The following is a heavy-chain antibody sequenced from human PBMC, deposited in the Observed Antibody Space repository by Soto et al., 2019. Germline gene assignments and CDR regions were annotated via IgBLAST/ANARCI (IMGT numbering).Heavy chain of an antibody. V-gene: IGHV1-69*13. CDR1: GGTFSSYA. CDR2: IIPIFGTV. CDR3: AVRVVIISYYGMDV. D-gene: IGHD3-3*01. Sequence: GASVKVSCKASGGTFSSYAISWVRQAPGQGLEWMGGIIPIFGTVNYAQKFQGRVTITADESTSTAYMELSSLRSEDTAVYYCAVRVVIISYYGMDVWGQGTTVTVSS. J-gene: IGHJ6*02.